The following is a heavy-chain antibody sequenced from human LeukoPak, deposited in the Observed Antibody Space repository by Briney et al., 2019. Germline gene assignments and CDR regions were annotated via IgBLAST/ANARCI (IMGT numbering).Heavy chain of an antibody. CDR1: GFTFSRYA. Sequence: GGSLRLSCSASGFTFSRYAMHWVRQAPGKGLEYVSGINDNGGRTHYGDSVKGRFSISRDNSKNTLHLQMSTLRAEDTALYYCVKDVGGSYAFDFWGQGTLVTVSS. CDR2: INDNGGRT. J-gene: IGHJ4*02. CDR3: VKDVGGSYAFDF. D-gene: IGHD1-26*01. V-gene: IGHV3-64D*09.